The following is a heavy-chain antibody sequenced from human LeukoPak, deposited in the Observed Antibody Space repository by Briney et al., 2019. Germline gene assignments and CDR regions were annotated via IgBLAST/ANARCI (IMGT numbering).Heavy chain of an antibody. J-gene: IGHJ5*02. V-gene: IGHV3-49*04. CDR1: GFTFGDYA. CDR3: TREPGPSPSDSRAWFDP. Sequence: GGSLRLSCTASGFTFGDYAMSWVRQAPGKGLEWVGFIRSKAYGGTTEYAASVKGRFTISRDDSKSIAYLQMNSLKAEDTAVYYCTREPGPSPSDSRAWFDPWGQGTLVTVSS. CDR2: IRSKAYGGTT. D-gene: IGHD3-22*01.